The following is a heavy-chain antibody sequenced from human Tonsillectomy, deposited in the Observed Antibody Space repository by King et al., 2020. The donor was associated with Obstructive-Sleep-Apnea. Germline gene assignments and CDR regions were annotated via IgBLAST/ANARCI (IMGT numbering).Heavy chain of an antibody. V-gene: IGHV4-31*03. D-gene: IGHD5-18*01. CDR1: GGSISSGGYY. Sequence: QLQESGPGLVKPSQTLSLTCTVSGGSISSGGYYWSWIRQHPGKGLEWIGYIYYTGSTYYNPSLKSRGTISVDTSKNQFSLRLSSVPAADTAVYYCAKGIRGWFDPWGQGTLVTVSS. J-gene: IGHJ5*02. CDR3: AKGIRGWFDP. CDR2: IYYTGST.